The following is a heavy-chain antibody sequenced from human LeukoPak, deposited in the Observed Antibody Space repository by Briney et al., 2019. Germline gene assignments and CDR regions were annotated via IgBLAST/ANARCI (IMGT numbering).Heavy chain of an antibody. J-gene: IGHJ3*02. CDR3: ARPQDYGDGAFDI. V-gene: IGHV4-59*08. D-gene: IGHD4-17*01. Sequence: PTETLSLTCSVSGVSISGYSWTWLRQPPGKRLEWIGYISYTGITYYNPSLKSRVTISVDTSKNQFSLKLSSVTAADTAVYYCARPQDYGDGAFDIWGQGTMVTVSS. CDR1: GVSISGYS. CDR2: ISYTGIT.